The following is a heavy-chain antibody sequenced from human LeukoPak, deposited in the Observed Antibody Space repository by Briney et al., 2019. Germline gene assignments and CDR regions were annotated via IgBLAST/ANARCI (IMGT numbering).Heavy chain of an antibody. Sequence: HPGGSLRLSCAASGFTFSSHSMNWVRQAPGKGLEWVSYISSSSSTIYYADSVKGRFTISRDNARKSLFLQMNSLRVEDAAVYYCARNLALKYIDYRAGLDSWGQGTLVTVSS. CDR3: ARNLALKYIDYRAGLDS. V-gene: IGHV3-48*01. CDR2: ISSSSSTI. CDR1: GFTFSSHS. D-gene: IGHD3-9*01. J-gene: IGHJ4*02.